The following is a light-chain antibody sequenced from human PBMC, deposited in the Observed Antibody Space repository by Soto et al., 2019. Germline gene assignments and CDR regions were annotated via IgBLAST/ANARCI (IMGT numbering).Light chain of an antibody. V-gene: IGLV2-11*01. CDR2: DVS. CDR3: CSYAGSFIFV. CDR1: SSDIGNYNY. Sequence: QSALTQPRSVSGSPGQSVTISCTGTSSDIGNYNYVSWYQQYPGKAPKLIIYDVSKRPSGIPDRFFGSKFGNTASLTISGLQAEDEVDYYCCSYAGSFIFVFGTGTKVTAL. J-gene: IGLJ1*01.